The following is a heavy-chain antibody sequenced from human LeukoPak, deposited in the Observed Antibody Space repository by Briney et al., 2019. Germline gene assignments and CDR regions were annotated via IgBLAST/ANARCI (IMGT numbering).Heavy chain of an antibody. CDR2: ISTSSSYI. Sequence: PGGSLRLSCAASGVTFSSYAMNWVRHAPGKGRGRVSSISTSSSYIYYADSVKGRSTIARDNAKNSLYLQMDRLRDEDTAVYYCARGYDFGSGSFFDYWGQGTLVTVSS. J-gene: IGHJ4*02. CDR3: ARGYDFGSGSFFDY. V-gene: IGHV3-21*01. D-gene: IGHD3-10*01. CDR1: GVTFSSYA.